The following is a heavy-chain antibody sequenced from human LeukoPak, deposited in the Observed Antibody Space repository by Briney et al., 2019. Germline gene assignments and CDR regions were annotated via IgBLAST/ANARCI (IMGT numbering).Heavy chain of an antibody. CDR2: INAGNGNT. CDR1: GYTFTSYA. Sequence: GASVKVSCKASGYTFTSYAMHWVRQAPGQRLEWMGWINAGNGNTKYSQKFQGRVTITRDTSASTAYMELSSLRSEDTAVYYCARDPRCSSTSCYGEVYYYYGMDVWGQGTTVTVSS. J-gene: IGHJ6*02. D-gene: IGHD2-2*01. V-gene: IGHV1-3*01. CDR3: ARDPRCSSTSCYGEVYYYYGMDV.